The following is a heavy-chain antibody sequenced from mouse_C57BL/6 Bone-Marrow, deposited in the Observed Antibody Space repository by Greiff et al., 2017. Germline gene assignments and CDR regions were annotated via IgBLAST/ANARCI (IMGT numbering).Heavy chain of an antibody. Sequence: VQLQQPGAELVKPGASVKLSCKASGYTFTSYWMHWVKQRPGQGLEWIGMIHPNSGSTNYNEKFKRKATLNVDKSSSTVYMQLSSLTSEDSAVYYCARGGYYGSSHFDYWGQGTTLTVSS. CDR3: ARGGYYGSSHFDY. D-gene: IGHD1-1*01. CDR2: IHPNSGST. CDR1: GYTFTSYW. J-gene: IGHJ2*01. V-gene: IGHV1-64*01.